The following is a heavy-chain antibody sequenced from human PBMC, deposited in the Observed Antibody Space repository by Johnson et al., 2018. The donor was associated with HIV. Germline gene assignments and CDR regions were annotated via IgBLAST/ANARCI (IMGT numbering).Heavy chain of an antibody. D-gene: IGHD6-6*01. Sequence: QMQLVESGGGVVQPGRSLRLSCAASGFTFSTYAIHWVRQAPGKGLEWLALLSYDGSNKYYADSVKGRFTISRDNSKNTLYLQMNSLRAEDTAIYYRAKYAPLNYEIDYSSSSSAFDIWGKGTMVTVSS. J-gene: IGHJ3*02. CDR2: LSYDGSNK. CDR1: GFTFSTYA. V-gene: IGHV3-30-3*01. CDR3: AKYAPLNYEIDYSSSSSAFDI.